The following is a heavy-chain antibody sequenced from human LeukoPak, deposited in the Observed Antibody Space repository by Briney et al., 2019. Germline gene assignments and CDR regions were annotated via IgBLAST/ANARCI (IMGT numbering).Heavy chain of an antibody. Sequence: GGSLRLSCAASGFTFSSYTMNWVRQAPGKGLEWVSSISSSSSYIYYADSVKGRFTISRDRAKNSLYLQMNSLRAEDTAVYYCARGGANIYYYGMDVWGQGTTVTVSS. J-gene: IGHJ6*02. CDR3: ARGGANIYYYGMDV. CDR1: GFTFSSYT. V-gene: IGHV3-21*01. CDR2: ISSSSSYI. D-gene: IGHD2-15*01.